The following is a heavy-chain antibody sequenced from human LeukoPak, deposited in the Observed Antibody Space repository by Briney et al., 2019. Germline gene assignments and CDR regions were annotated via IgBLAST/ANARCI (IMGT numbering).Heavy chain of an antibody. CDR1: GFTFSSYN. D-gene: IGHD3-22*01. J-gene: IGHJ3*02. CDR3: ARDDYDSSGYAFDI. V-gene: IGHV3-21*01. Sequence: GGSLRLSCVASGFTFSSYNMNWVRQAPGKGLEWVSSISSSSSYIYYADSVKGRFTISRDNAKNSLYLQMNSLRAEDTAVYYCARDDYDSSGYAFDIWGQGTMVTVSS. CDR2: ISSSSSYI.